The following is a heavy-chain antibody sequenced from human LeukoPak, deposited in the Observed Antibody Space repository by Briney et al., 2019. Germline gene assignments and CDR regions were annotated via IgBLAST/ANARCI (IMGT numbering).Heavy chain of an antibody. J-gene: IGHJ4*02. Sequence: GGSLRLSCAASGFTFSVYSMSWVRQAPGKGLEWVSSICDDSNYIYYADSVEGRFTISRDNAKNSLYLQMNSLRAEDTAVYYCANHLACGSTHCPPFDYWGQGTLVTVSS. CDR3: ANHLACGSTHCPPFDY. D-gene: IGHD2-2*01. CDR1: GFTFSVYS. V-gene: IGHV3-21*01. CDR2: ICDDSNYI.